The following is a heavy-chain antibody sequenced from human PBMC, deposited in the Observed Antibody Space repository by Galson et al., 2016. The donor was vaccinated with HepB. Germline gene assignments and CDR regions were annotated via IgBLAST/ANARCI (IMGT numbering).Heavy chain of an antibody. CDR1: GGSISNNNW. D-gene: IGHD1-26*01. CDR3: ARTEFGIVAATTSIVGH. J-gene: IGHJ5*02. CDR2: IYHSEST. V-gene: IGHV4-4*02. Sequence: SETLSLTCAVSGGSISNNNWWSWVRQPPGKGLEWIGEIYHSESTNYNPSLKSRVTISLDKSESQFSLKLTPVTAADTAVYYCARTEFGIVAATTSIVGHWGQGTLVTVSS.